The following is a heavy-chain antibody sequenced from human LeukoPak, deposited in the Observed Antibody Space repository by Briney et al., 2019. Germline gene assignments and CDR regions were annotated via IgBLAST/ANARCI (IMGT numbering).Heavy chain of an antibody. D-gene: IGHD3-22*01. CDR1: GGSISSSSYN. V-gene: IGHV4-39*01. CDR2: IFYSRST. J-gene: IGHJ4*02. CDR3: ARHGGAMILAPLDY. Sequence: PSETLSLTCTVSGGSISSSSYNWGWIRQPPGKGLEWIGSIFYSRSTYYNPSLKSRVTISVDTSKNQFSLKLSSVTAPDTAVYYCARHGGAMILAPLDYWGQGTLVTVSS.